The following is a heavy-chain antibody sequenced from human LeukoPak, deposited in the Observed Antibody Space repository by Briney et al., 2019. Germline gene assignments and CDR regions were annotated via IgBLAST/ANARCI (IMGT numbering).Heavy chain of an antibody. J-gene: IGHJ4*02. CDR1: GGSISSGGYY. V-gene: IGHV4-61*08. Sequence: SETLSLTCTVSGGSISSGGYYWSWIRLPPGKGLEWIGYIYYSGTTNYNPSLKSRVTISVDTSKNQFSLKLSSLTAADTAVYYCARLGSYSDYWGQGTLVTVSS. CDR3: ARLGSYSDY. CDR2: IYYSGTT. D-gene: IGHD1-26*01.